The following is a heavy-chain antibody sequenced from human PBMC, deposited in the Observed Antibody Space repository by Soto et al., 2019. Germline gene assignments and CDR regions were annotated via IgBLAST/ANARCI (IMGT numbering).Heavy chain of an antibody. Sequence: ASVKVSCKASGYTFSDYYIHWVRQAPGQGLEWMGWISPNSGGTKYAPKFQGGVTMTRDTSITTAYMELSRLRSGDTAVYYCAREPATAKPEGVDFWGQGTLVTVLL. CDR3: AREPATAKPEGVDF. D-gene: IGHD1-1*01. CDR1: GYTFSDYY. J-gene: IGHJ4*02. CDR2: ISPNSGGT. V-gene: IGHV1-2*02.